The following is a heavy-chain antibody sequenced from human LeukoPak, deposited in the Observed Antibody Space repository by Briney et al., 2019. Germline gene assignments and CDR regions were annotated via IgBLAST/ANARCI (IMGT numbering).Heavy chain of an antibody. J-gene: IGHJ3*02. CDR3: ARELISGAFDI. V-gene: IGHV4-30-4*01. CDR1: GGSISSGDYY. CDR2: IYYSGST. D-gene: IGHD2-8*01. Sequence: PSETLSLTCTVSGGSISSGDYYWSWIRQPPGKGLEWIGYIYYSGSTYYNPSLKSRVTISVDTSKDQFSLELSSVTAADTAVYYCARELISGAFDIWGQGTVVTVSS.